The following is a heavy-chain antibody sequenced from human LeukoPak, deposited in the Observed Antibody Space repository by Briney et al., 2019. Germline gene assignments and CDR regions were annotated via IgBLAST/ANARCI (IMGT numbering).Heavy chain of an antibody. CDR2: IYTSGST. V-gene: IGHV4-4*07. J-gene: IGHJ4*02. CDR1: GGSISSYY. CDR3: ARGHGSSWSSDY. Sequence: SETLSLTCTVSGGSISSYYWSWIPQPAGKGLEWIGRIYTSGSTTYNPSLKSRVTMSVDTSKNQFSLKLSSVTAADTAVYYCARGHGSSWSSDYWGQGTLVTVSS. D-gene: IGHD6-13*01.